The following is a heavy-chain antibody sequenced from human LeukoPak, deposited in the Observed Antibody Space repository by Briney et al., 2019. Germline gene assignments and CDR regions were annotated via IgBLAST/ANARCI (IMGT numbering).Heavy chain of an antibody. J-gene: IGHJ4*02. CDR1: GYTFTGYY. V-gene: IGHV1-2*02. CDR2: INPNSGGT. D-gene: IGHD3-22*01. Sequence: GASVKASCKASGYTFTGYYMHWVRQAPGQGLEWMGWINPNSGGTNYAQKFQGRVTMTRDTSISTAYMELSRLRSDDTAVYYCASYHYYDSSGNPPYDYWGQGTLVTVSS. CDR3: ASYHYYDSSGNPPYDY.